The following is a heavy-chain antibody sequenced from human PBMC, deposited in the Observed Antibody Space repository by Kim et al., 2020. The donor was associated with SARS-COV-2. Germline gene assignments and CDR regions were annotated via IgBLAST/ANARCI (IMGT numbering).Heavy chain of an antibody. Sequence: KGRFTIARDNAKNSLYRQMNSLRAEDTAVYYCARNPSYYYGSGSPPNWFDPWGQGTLVTVSS. V-gene: IGHV3-7*04. J-gene: IGHJ5*02. D-gene: IGHD3-10*01. CDR3: ARNPSYYYGSGSPPNWFDP.